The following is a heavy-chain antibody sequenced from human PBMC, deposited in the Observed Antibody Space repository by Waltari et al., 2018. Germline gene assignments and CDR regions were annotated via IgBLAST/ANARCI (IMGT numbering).Heavy chain of an antibody. J-gene: IGHJ4*02. CDR1: DFTSSSSS. CDR2: ISSSSSYI. V-gene: IGHV3-21*01. CDR3: ARDGAISGSYFY. D-gene: IGHD1-26*01. Sequence: EVQLVESGGGLVKPGGSLILSCAASDFTSSSSSMHSVRQAPGKGLEWVSSISSSSSYIYYADSVKGRFTISRDNAKTSLYLQMNSLRAEDTAVYYCARDGAISGSYFYWGQGTLVTVSS.